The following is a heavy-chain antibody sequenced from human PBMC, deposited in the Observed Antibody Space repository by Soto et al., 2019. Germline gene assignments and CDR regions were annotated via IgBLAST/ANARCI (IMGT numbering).Heavy chain of an antibody. CDR2: ISGSGDST. V-gene: IGHV3-23*01. Sequence: EVQLLESGGGLVQPGGSLRLSCAASGFTFSSYAMSWVRQAPGKGLEWVSVISGSGDSTYYADSVRGRFPIPRDNSKNTLYLQMNSLRAKDTAVYYCAKDRDGAAAGPTKFYGMDVWGQGTTVTVSS. J-gene: IGHJ6*02. D-gene: IGHD6-13*01. CDR3: AKDRDGAAAGPTKFYGMDV. CDR1: GFTFSSYA.